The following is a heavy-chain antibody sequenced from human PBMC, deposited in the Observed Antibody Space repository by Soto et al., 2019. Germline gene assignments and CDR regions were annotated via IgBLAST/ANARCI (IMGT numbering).Heavy chain of an antibody. V-gene: IGHV4-4*02. CDR3: ATREWDLPRSLAY. CDR1: GDSISSNNW. Sequence: AETLSLTCAVSGDSISSNNWGGWGRQRPGTGLEWIGEIYHRGSTNYNPSLTRRVTISVDKSKNQFSLKLGSVTAADTAVYNCATREWDLPRSLAYWRHGTLVT. J-gene: IGHJ4*01. CDR2: IYHRGST. D-gene: IGHD1-26*01.